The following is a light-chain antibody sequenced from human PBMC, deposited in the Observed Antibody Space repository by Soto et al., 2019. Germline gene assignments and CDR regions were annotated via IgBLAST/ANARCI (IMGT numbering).Light chain of an antibody. J-gene: IGKJ1*01. CDR2: DAS. Sequence: DIQLTQSPSFLSASVGDRVTITCLASQGISSYLAWYQQKPGKAPKLLIYDASSLESGVPSRFSGSGSGTEFTLTITSLQPDDFATYYCQQYNSYPWTFGQGTKVDIK. CDR3: QQYNSYPWT. V-gene: IGKV1-9*01. CDR1: QGISSY.